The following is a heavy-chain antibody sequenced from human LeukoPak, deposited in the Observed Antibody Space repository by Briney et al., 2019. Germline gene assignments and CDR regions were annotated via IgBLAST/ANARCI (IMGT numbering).Heavy chain of an antibody. CDR1: GGSISSYY. J-gene: IGHJ2*01. CDR2: IYYSGST. Sequence: PSETLSLTCTVSGGSISSYYWSWIRQPPGKGLEWIGYIYYSGSTNYNPSLKSRVTISVDTSKNQFSLKPSSVTAADTAVYYCARHYYDSSGYYDYWYFDLWGRGTLVTVSS. V-gene: IGHV4-59*01. CDR3: ARHYYDSSGYYDYWYFDL. D-gene: IGHD3-22*01.